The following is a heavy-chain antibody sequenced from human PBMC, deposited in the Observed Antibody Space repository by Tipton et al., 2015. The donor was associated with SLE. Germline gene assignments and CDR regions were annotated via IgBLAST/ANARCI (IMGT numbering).Heavy chain of an antibody. V-gene: IGHV4-39*07. CDR2: VSYLGST. CDR3: ATSPLTV. J-gene: IGHJ4*02. CDR1: GGFIGSSSYY. Sequence: TLSLTCSVSGGFIGSSSYYWGWIRQPPGKGLEWIVSVSYLGSTSYNATLESRVTISIDTSKKHFSLKLSSVTAADTAVYYCATSPLTVWGQGTLVTVSS.